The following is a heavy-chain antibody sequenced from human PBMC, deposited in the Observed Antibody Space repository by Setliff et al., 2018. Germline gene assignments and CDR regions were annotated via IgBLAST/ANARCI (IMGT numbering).Heavy chain of an antibody. CDR3: ARRPIALAGYRKGAFDI. D-gene: IGHD6-19*01. V-gene: IGHV1-18*01. J-gene: IGHJ3*02. CDR1: GFTFTIYG. Sequence: GASVKVSCKASGFTFTIYGVNWVRQAPGQGLEWMGWISAFNGHTQYSQKFKGRITVTTDTSTSTAYMELGSLTSDDTAVYFCARRPIALAGYRKGAFDIWGQGTMVTVSS. CDR2: ISAFNGHT.